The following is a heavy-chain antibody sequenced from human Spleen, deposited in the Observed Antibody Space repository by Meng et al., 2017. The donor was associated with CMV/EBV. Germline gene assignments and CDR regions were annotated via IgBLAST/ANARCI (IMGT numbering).Heavy chain of an antibody. Sequence: CKLPGYPVPPSARSWVRQAPGQGLEWMGWISAYNGNTSYAQKVQDRVTLTTDTSTSTAYMELRSLRADDTAVYYCAQGRQYSELTFDHWGQGTLVTVSS. V-gene: IGHV1-18*04. CDR1: GYPVPPSA. J-gene: IGHJ4*02. CDR2: ISAYNGNT. D-gene: IGHD4-11*01. CDR3: AQGRQYSELTFDH.